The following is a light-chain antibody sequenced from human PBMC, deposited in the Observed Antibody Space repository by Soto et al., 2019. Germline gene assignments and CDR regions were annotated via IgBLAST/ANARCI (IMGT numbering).Light chain of an antibody. CDR2: AAS. J-gene: IGKJ4*01. CDR1: QGISNY. Sequence: DVQMTQAPSSLSASVGDRVTITCRARQGISNYLAWYQQKPGKVPKLLIYAASILQSGVPSRFSGSGSGTDFTLTISSLQPEDVETYYCQKYNSAPRTFGGGNKVEIK. V-gene: IGKV1-27*01. CDR3: QKYNSAPRT.